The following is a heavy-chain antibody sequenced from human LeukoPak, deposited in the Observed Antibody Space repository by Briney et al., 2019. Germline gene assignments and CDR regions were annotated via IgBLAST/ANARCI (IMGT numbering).Heavy chain of an antibody. Sequence: GASVKVSCKASGGTFSSYAISWVRQAPGQGLEWMGGIIPIFGTANYAQKFQGRVTITADESTSTAYMELSSLRAEDTAVYYCARGTFWSGYYLDYWGQGTLVTVSS. CDR1: GGTFSSYA. D-gene: IGHD3-3*01. J-gene: IGHJ4*02. CDR2: IIPIFGTA. V-gene: IGHV1-69*13. CDR3: ARGTFWSGYYLDY.